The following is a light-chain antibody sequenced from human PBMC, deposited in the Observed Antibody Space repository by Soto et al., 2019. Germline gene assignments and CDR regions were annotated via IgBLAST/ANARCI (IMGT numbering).Light chain of an antibody. Sequence: DIQMTQSPSTLPASVGDRVTISCRASQTVERWLAWYQQKPGKAPKLLISDVSSLERGVPSRFSGSGSATKFTLTISGLQSDDFATYYCQQYKDYVWTFGQGTKV. V-gene: IGKV1-5*01. CDR2: DVS. J-gene: IGKJ1*01. CDR3: QQYKDYVWT. CDR1: QTVERW.